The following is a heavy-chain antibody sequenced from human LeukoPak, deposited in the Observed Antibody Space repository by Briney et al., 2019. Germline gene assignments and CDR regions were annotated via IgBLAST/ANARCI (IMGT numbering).Heavy chain of an antibody. D-gene: IGHD3/OR15-3a*01. CDR2: IYYSGST. CDR1: GGSISSSSYY. CDR3: ARIVKGIDFSPYFDY. Sequence: SETLSLTCTVSGGSISSSSYYWGWIRQPPGKGLEGIGSIYYSGSTYYNPSLKSRVTISVDTSKNQFSLKLSSVTAADTAVYYCARIVKGIDFSPYFDYWGQGTLVTVSS. J-gene: IGHJ4*02. V-gene: IGHV4-39*01.